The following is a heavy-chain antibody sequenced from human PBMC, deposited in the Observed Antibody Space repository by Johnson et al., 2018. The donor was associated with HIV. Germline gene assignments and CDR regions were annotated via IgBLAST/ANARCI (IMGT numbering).Heavy chain of an antibody. CDR1: GFTFSRYG. Sequence: QVQLVESGGGVVQPGGSLRLSCAASGFTFSRYGMHWVRQAPGKGLEWVAFIRYDGSNEYYADPVKGRFTISRDTSKNSLDLQMNSLRAEDTAVYYCARGEYDSSGWSEEDGAFDIWGQGTMVTVSS. V-gene: IGHV3-30*02. J-gene: IGHJ3*02. D-gene: IGHD3-22*01. CDR2: IRYDGSNE. CDR3: ARGEYDSSGWSEEDGAFDI.